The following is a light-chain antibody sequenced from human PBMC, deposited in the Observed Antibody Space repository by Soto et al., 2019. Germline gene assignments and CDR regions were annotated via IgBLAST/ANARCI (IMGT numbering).Light chain of an antibody. J-gene: IGLJ2*01. Sequence: QSALTQPPSASGSPGQSVTISCTGTSSDVGDYNHVSWYQQHPGNAPKLMIYEVSQRPSGVPDRFSGSKSGNTASLTVSGLQAADEADYYCSSYAGSNNVLFGGGTKVTVL. V-gene: IGLV2-8*01. CDR2: EVS. CDR1: SSDVGDYNH. CDR3: SSYAGSNNVL.